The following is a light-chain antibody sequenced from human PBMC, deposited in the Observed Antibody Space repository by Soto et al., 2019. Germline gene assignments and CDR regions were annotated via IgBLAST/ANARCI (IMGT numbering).Light chain of an antibody. CDR3: HHYNSYSEA. CDR1: QTISSW. V-gene: IGKV1-5*03. CDR2: KAS. Sequence: DIQMTQSPSTLSGPVGDRVTITCRASQTISSWLAWYQQKPGKAPKLLIYKASTLKSGVPSRFSGSGSGTEFTLTISSLQPDDFATYYCHHYNSYSEAFGQGTKVELK. J-gene: IGKJ1*01.